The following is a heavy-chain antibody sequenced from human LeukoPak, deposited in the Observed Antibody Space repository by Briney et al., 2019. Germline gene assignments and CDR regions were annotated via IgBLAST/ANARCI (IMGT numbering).Heavy chain of an antibody. CDR1: GFTFSSYA. V-gene: IGHV3-23*01. CDR3: ADHGGGDCSGGSCYSNAFDI. CDR2: ISGSGGST. J-gene: IGHJ3*02. D-gene: IGHD2-15*01. Sequence: GGSLRLSCAASGFTFSSYAMSWVRQAPGKGLDWVSAISGSGGSTYYADSVKGRFTISSDNSKNTLSLQMNSLRAEDTAVYYCADHGGGDCSGGSCYSNAFDIWGQGTMVTVSS.